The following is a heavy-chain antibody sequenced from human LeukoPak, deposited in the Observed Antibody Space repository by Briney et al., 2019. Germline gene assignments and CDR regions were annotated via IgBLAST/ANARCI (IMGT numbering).Heavy chain of an antibody. CDR2: INHSGST. D-gene: IGHD1-20*01. CDR3: ARGLDNWNVYIFDY. V-gene: IGHV4-34*01. Sequence: SETLSLTCAVYSGSFSGYYWSWIRQPPGKGLEWIGEINHSGSTNYNPSLKSRVTISVDTSKNQFSLKLSYVTAADTAVYYCARGLDNWNVYIFDYWGLGTLVTVSS. CDR1: SGSFSGYY. J-gene: IGHJ4*02.